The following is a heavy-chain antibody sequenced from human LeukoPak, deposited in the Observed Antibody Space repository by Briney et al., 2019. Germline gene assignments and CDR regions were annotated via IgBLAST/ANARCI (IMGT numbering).Heavy chain of an antibody. Sequence: AETLSLTCTVSGGSISIQYWNWIRLPPGKGLEWIAHVYHTGSTIYNPSHKSPLTISLGASKNQSSLKLNSVTAADTGVYYCAGGGISGTGSFDFWGRGTLVTVSS. CDR3: AGGGISGTGSFDF. CDR1: GGSISIQY. J-gene: IGHJ4*02. D-gene: IGHD1-20*01. V-gene: IGHV4-59*08. CDR2: VYHTGST.